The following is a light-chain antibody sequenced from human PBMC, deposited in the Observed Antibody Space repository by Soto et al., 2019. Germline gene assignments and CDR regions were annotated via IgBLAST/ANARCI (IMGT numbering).Light chain of an antibody. CDR2: KAS. CDR3: QQYNSYSRT. V-gene: IGKV1-5*03. Sequence: DIQMTQSPSTLSASVGDRVTITCRASQSISSWLAWYQQKPGKAPKLLIYKASSFESGVPSRFSGSRSGTEFTLTISNLQPDDFATYYYQQYNSYSRTFGQGNKVEIK. J-gene: IGKJ1*01. CDR1: QSISSW.